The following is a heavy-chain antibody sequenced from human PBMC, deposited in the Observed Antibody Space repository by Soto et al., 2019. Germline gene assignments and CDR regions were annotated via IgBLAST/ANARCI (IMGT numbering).Heavy chain of an antibody. J-gene: IGHJ4*02. D-gene: IGHD3-3*01. CDR2: ISSSSSYI. CDR1: GFTFGSYS. CDR3: ARDYDFWSGPMGY. V-gene: IGHV3-21*01. Sequence: PGGSLGLSCAASGFTFGSYSMNWVRQAPGKGLEWVSSISSSSSYIYYADSVKGRFTISRDNAKNSLYLQMNSLRAEDTAVYYCARDYDFWSGPMGYWGQGTLVTVSS.